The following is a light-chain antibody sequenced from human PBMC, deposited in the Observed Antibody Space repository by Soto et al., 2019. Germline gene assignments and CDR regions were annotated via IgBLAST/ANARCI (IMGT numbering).Light chain of an antibody. V-gene: IGLV2-14*01. CDR2: DVT. J-gene: IGLJ2*01. Sequence: QSALTQPASVSGSPGQSITVSCTGTSSDVGGNNFVSWYQRHPGRAPRLLIYDVTNRPSGVSNRFSGSRSGNTASLTISGLQAEEEADYYCSSKTGSTVIFGGGTKLTVL. CDR1: SSDVGGNNF. CDR3: SSKTGSTVI.